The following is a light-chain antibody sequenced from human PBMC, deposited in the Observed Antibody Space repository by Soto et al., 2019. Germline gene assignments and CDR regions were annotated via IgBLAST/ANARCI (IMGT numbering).Light chain of an antibody. V-gene: IGLV1-44*01. Sequence: QSVLTQPPSASGTPGQRVTISCSGSSSNIGSNTINWYQQLPGTAPXXLXXXXXQXXXGXXXXXSGSKSGTSASLAISGLXXXXXXXXYCAAWDDSLNVVFGGGTKLTVL. CDR1: SSNIGSNT. CDR2: XXX. J-gene: IGLJ2*01. CDR3: AAWDDSLNVV.